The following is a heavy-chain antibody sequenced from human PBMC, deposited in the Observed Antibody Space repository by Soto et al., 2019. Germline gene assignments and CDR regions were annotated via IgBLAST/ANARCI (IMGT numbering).Heavy chain of an antibody. CDR3: ARLKGQLSNYYYYHGMDV. J-gene: IGHJ6*04. Sequence: ASVKVSCKASGGTFSSYAISWVRQAPGQGLEWMGGIIPIFGTANYAQKFQGRVTITADESTSTAYMELSSLRSEDTAVYYCARLKGQLSNYYYYHGMDVWGEGTTVTSPQ. V-gene: IGHV1-69*13. D-gene: IGHD3-16*02. CDR1: GGTFSSYA. CDR2: IIPIFGTA.